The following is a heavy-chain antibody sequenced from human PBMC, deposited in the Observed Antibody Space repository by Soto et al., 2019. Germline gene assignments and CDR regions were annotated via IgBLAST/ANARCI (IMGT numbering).Heavy chain of an antibody. J-gene: IGHJ5*02. CDR3: ARDTVLTGMFDL. CDR2: VYYTGTT. CDR1: GGSIGSYH. V-gene: IGHV4-59*01. Sequence: SETLSLSCTVSGGSIGSYHWSWVRQPPGKGLEWIASVYYTGTTNYNPSLGSRVTISIDAPEDQISLKLTSVTAADTAFYYCARDTVLTGMFDLWGQGTLVTVSS. D-gene: IGHD4-17*01.